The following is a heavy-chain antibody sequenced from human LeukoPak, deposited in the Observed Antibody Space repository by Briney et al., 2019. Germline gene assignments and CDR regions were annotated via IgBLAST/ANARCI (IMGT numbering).Heavy chain of an antibody. CDR2: INHSGST. CDR3: ARDKFGSAYRYYYGMDV. J-gene: IGHJ6*02. D-gene: IGHD3-16*01. V-gene: IGHV4-34*01. CDR1: GGSFSGYY. Sequence: SETLSLTCAVYGGSFSGYYWSWIRQPPGKGLEWIGEINHSGSTNYNPSLKSRVTISVDTSKNQFSLKLSSVTAADTAVYYCARDKFGSAYRYYYGMDVWGQGTTVTVSS.